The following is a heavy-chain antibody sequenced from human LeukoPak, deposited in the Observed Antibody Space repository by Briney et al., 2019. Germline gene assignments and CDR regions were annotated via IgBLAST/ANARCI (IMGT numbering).Heavy chain of an antibody. V-gene: IGHV3-30*02. J-gene: IGHJ4*02. CDR1: GFTFSSYG. Sequence: PGGSLRLSCAASGFTFSSYGMHWVRQAPGKGLEWVAFIRYDGSNKYYADSVKGRFTISRDNSKNTLYLQMNSLRAEDTAVYYCAKDLREKSIVGATIGIDYWGQGTLVTVSS. CDR2: IRYDGSNK. D-gene: IGHD1-26*01. CDR3: AKDLREKSIVGATIGIDY.